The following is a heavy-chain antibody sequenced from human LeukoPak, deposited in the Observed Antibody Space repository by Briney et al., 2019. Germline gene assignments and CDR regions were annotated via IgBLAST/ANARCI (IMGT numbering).Heavy chain of an antibody. Sequence: GGSLRLSCTVSGFTFSSYWMSWVRQAPGKGLEWVANIRQGGSEKNYVDSVKGRFTISRDNAKNSLYLQMNSLRAEDTAVYYCAREGYGDPVDYWGQGTLVTVSS. CDR1: GFTFSSYW. J-gene: IGHJ4*02. CDR2: IRQGGSEK. D-gene: IGHD4-17*01. V-gene: IGHV3-7*03. CDR3: AREGYGDPVDY.